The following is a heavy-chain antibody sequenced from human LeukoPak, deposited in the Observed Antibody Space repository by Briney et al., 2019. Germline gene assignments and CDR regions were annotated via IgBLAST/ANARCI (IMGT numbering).Heavy chain of an antibody. V-gene: IGHV3-21*01. CDR1: GFTFSSYS. D-gene: IGHD3-22*01. Sequence: GGSLRLSCAASGFTFSSYSMNWVRQAPGKGLEWVSSISSSGSYIYYADSVKGRFTISRDKAKNSLYLQMNSLRAEETAVYNCTRGPRQDYYDSSDYPRMDAFDIWGQGTMVPVSS. J-gene: IGHJ3*02. CDR2: ISSSGSYI. CDR3: TRGPRQDYYDSSDYPRMDAFDI.